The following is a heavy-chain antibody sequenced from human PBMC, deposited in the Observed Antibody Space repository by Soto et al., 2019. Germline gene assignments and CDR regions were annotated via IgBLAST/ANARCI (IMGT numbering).Heavy chain of an antibody. Sequence: GGSLRLSCAASGFTFSSYSMNWVRQAPGKGLEWASSISSSSSYIYYADSVKGRFTISRDNAKNSLYLQMSSLRAEDTALYYCARVRSAAMAYYYYYMDVWGKGTTVTVSS. CDR3: ARVRSAAMAYYYYYMDV. J-gene: IGHJ6*03. D-gene: IGHD2-2*01. V-gene: IGHV3-21*04. CDR1: GFTFSSYS. CDR2: ISSSSSYI.